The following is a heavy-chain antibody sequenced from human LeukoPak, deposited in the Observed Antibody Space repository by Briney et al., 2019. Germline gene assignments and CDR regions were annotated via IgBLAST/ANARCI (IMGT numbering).Heavy chain of an antibody. Sequence: SETLSLTCTVSRYSISSTYYWGWIRQPPGQGLEWIGSIYHSGSTYYNPSLKSRITISVDTSKNQFSLKLSSVTAADTALYYCARYDDSIESFDMWGQGTTVTVSS. V-gene: IGHV4-38-2*02. J-gene: IGHJ3*02. CDR2: IYHSGST. CDR3: ARYDDSIESFDM. CDR1: RYSISSTYY. D-gene: IGHD3-9*01.